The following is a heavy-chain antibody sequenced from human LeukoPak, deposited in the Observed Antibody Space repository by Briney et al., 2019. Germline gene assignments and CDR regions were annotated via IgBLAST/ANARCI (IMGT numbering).Heavy chain of an antibody. CDR2: INAGNGNT. V-gene: IGHV1-3*01. Sequence: ASVKVSCKASGYTFTSYAMHWVRQAPGQRLEWMGWINAGNGNTKYSQKFQGRVTITRDTSASTAYMELSSLRSEDTAVYYCVRSSSWYGSVFDIWGKGKMVTVSS. CDR1: GYTFTSYA. CDR3: VRSSSWYGSVFDI. J-gene: IGHJ3*02. D-gene: IGHD6-13*01.